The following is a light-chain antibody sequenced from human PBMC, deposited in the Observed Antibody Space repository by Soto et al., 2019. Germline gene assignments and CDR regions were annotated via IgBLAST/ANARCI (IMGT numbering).Light chain of an antibody. CDR1: NSNIGSHT. V-gene: IGLV1-44*01. Sequence: QSVLTQPPSASGTPGQRVTISCSGRNSNIGSHTVNWYQQLPGTAPTVLMYSTDQRPSGVPDRFSGSKSGTSASLAISGLQSEDEADYYCSVWDDSLNGWVFGGGTKLTVL. J-gene: IGLJ3*02. CDR2: STD. CDR3: SVWDDSLNGWV.